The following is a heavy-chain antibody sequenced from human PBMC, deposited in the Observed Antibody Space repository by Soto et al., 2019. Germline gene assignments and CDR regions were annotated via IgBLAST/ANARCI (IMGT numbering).Heavy chain of an antibody. CDR1: GLTFSSYW. CDR2: IKQDGSEK. J-gene: IGHJ6*03. CDR3: ASRYSSGWYDYYYYMDV. D-gene: IGHD6-19*01. Sequence: GGSLRLSCAASGLTFSSYWMSWFRQAPGKGLEWVANIKQDGSEKYYVDSVKGRFTISRDNAKNSLYLQMNSLRAEDTAVYYCASRYSSGWYDYYYYMDVWGKGTTVTVSS. V-gene: IGHV3-7*01.